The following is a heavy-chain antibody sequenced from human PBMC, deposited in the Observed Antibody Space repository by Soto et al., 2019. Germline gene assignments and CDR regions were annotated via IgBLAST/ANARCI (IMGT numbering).Heavy chain of an antibody. CDR3: ARVKVVVRGVVMGIFDY. J-gene: IGHJ4*02. CDR2: IYHSGST. V-gene: IGHV4-30-2*01. D-gene: IGHD3-10*01. Sequence: PSETLYLTCAVSGGCISSGGYSWSWIGQPPGKGLEWIGYIYHSGSTYYNPSLKSRVTISVDRSKNQFSLKLSSVTAADTAVYYCARVKVVVRGVVMGIFDYWGQGTLVTVSS. CDR1: GGCISSGGYS.